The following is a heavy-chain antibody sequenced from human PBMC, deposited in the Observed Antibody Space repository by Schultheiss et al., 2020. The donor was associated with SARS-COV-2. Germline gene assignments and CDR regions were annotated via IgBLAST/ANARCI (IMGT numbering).Heavy chain of an antibody. CDR1: GYTFTSYA. CDR2: IIPIFGTA. Sequence: KISCKASGYTFTSYAISWVRQAPGQGLEWMGGIIPIFGTANYAQKFQGRVTITADESTSTAYMELSSLRSEDTAVYYCARDRYDFWSGYVSYWYFDLWGRGTLVTVSS. J-gene: IGHJ2*01. D-gene: IGHD3-3*01. CDR3: ARDRYDFWSGYVSYWYFDL. V-gene: IGHV1-69*01.